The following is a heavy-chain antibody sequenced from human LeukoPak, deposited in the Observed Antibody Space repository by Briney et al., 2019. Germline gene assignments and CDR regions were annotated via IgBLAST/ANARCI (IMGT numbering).Heavy chain of an antibody. V-gene: IGHV3-53*05. D-gene: IGHD6-13*01. Sequence: GGSLRLSCAASGFTVSSNYMSWVRQAPGKGLEWVSVIYSGGSAYYADSVKGRFTISRDNSRSTLFLQMNNLRIEDTAVYYCASKAAAFYFDSWGQGALVTVSS. CDR1: GFTVSSNY. CDR3: ASKAAAFYFDS. J-gene: IGHJ4*02. CDR2: IYSGGSA.